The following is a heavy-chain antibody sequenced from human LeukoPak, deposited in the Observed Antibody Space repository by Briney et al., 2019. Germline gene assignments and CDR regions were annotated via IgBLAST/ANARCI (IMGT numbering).Heavy chain of an antibody. D-gene: IGHD3-22*01. J-gene: IGHJ4*02. CDR2: ISAYNGNT. V-gene: IGHV1-18*01. CDR3: ARERQYYDSSGYVDY. Sequence: ASVKVSCKASGYTFTSYGISWVRQAPGQGLEWMGWISAYNGNTNYAQKLQGRVTMTTDTSTSTAYMELRSLRSDDTAVYYCARERQYYDSSGYVDYWGQGTLVTVSS. CDR1: GYTFTSYG.